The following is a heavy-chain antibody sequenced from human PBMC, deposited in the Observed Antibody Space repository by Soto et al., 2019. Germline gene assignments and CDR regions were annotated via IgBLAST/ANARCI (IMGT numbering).Heavy chain of an antibody. D-gene: IGHD3-9*01. J-gene: IGHJ6*02. V-gene: IGHV1-69*13. CDR3: ASGGPRYYDILTGYSEAYYYNGMDV. CDR2: IIPIFGTA. Sequence: ASVKVSCKASGGTFSSYAISWVRQAPGQGLEWMGGIIPIFGTANYAQKFQGRVTITADESTSTAYMELSSLRSEDTAVYYCASGGPRYYDILTGYSEAYYYNGMDVWGQGTTVTVSS. CDR1: GGTFSSYA.